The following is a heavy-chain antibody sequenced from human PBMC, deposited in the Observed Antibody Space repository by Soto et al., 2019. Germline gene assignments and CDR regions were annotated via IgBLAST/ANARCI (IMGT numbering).Heavy chain of an antibody. V-gene: IGHV4-59*01. J-gene: IGHJ3*02. CDR1: GGSISSYY. CDR2: IYYSGST. Sequence: SETLSLTCTVSGGSISSYYWSWIRQPPWKGLEWIGYIYYSGSTNYNPSLKSRVTISVDTSKNQFSLKLSSVTAADTAVYYCARGGYIWGSYRTDAFDIWGQGTMVTVSS. D-gene: IGHD3-16*02. CDR3: ARGGYIWGSYRTDAFDI.